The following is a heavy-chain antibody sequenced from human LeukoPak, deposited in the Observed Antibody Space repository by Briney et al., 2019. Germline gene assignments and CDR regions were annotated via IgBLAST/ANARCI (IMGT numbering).Heavy chain of an antibody. CDR1: GGTFSSYA. CDR2: IIPIFGTA. Sequence: AASVKVSCKASGGTFSSYAISWVRQAPGQGLEWMGGIIPIFGTANYAQKFQGRVTITADKSTSTAYMELSSLRSEDTAVYYCAREGTDCSGGSCYELRSYYFDYWGQGTLVTVSS. V-gene: IGHV1-69*06. CDR3: AREGTDCSGGSCYELRSYYFDY. J-gene: IGHJ4*02. D-gene: IGHD2-15*01.